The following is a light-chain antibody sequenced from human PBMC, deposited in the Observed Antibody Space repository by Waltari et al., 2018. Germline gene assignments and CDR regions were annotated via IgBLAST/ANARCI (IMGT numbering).Light chain of an antibody. J-gene: IGLJ2*01. CDR2: RNN. Sequence: QSVLTQPPSASGTPGQRVTISCSGSSSNIGSNYVYWYQQLPGTAPKLLIYRNNQRPSGVPDRFAVSTSGTSASLAISGLRSEDEADYYCAAWDDSLVVFGGGTKLTVL. V-gene: IGLV1-47*01. CDR1: SSNIGSNY. CDR3: AAWDDSLVV.